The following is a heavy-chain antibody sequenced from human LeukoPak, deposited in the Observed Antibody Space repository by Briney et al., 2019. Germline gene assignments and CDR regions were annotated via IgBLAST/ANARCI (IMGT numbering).Heavy chain of an antibody. CDR2: INPNSGGT. D-gene: IGHD2/OR15-2a*01. Sequence: PVASVKVSCKASGYTFTGYYMHWVRQAPGQGLEWMGWINPNSGGTNYAQKFQGRVTMTRDTSISTAYMELSRLRSDDTAVYYCARDGEEYCTTVCSGFQHWGQGTLVTVSS. CDR3: ARDGEEYCTTVCSGFQH. V-gene: IGHV1-2*02. CDR1: GYTFTGYY. J-gene: IGHJ1*01.